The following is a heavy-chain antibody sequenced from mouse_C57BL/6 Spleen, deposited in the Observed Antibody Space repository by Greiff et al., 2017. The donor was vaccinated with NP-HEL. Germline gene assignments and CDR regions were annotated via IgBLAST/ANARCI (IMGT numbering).Heavy chain of an antibody. V-gene: IGHV1-80*01. D-gene: IGHD2-4*01. CDR3: ARFELGLPYYFDY. CDR1: GYAFSSYW. J-gene: IGHJ2*01. CDR2: IYPGDGDT. Sequence: QVQLKQSGAELVKPGASVKISCKASGYAFSSYWMNWVKQRPGKGLEWIGQIYPGDGDTNYNGKFKGKATLTADKSSSTAYMQLSSLTSEDSAVYFCARFELGLPYYFDYWGQGTTLTVSS.